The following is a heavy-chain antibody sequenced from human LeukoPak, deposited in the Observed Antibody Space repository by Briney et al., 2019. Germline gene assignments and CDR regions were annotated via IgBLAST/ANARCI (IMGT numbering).Heavy chain of an antibody. CDR3: ARDRRAYSSSWYYYYYGMDV. CDR2: INHSGST. D-gene: IGHD6-13*01. J-gene: IGHJ6*02. CDR1: GGSFSGYY. Sequence: SETLSLTCAVYGGSFSGYYWSWIRQPPGKGLEWIGEINHSGSTNYNPSLESRVTISVDTSKNQFSLKLSSVTAADTAVYYCARDRRAYSSSWYYYYYGMDVWGQGTTVTVSS. V-gene: IGHV4-34*01.